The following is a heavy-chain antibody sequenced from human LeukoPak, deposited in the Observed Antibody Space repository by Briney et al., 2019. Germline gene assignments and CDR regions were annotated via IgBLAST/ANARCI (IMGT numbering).Heavy chain of an antibody. D-gene: IGHD3-22*01. CDR2: IGRSSIDK. CDR1: GFTFNTFT. CDR3: VRGDSREL. Sequence: GGSLRLSCAASGFTFNTFTMNWVRQAPGKGLEWVSSIGRSSIDKYYADSVRGRFTISRDNAKNSLYVQMSSLRAEDTAVYYCVRGDSRELWGQGTLVIVSS. J-gene: IGHJ4*02. V-gene: IGHV3-21*01.